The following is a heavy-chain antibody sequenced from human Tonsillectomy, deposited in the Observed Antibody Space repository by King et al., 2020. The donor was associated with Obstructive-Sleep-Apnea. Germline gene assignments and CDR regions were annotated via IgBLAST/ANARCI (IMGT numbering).Heavy chain of an antibody. CDR3: ARQAFVVVTTIKSWHFDL. Sequence: QLQESGPGLVKPSENLSLTCTVSGGSISSSNYYWGWIRQPPGKGLEWIGSISYTGTAYYSPSLKSRVTISVDTSKNQFSLRLNSVTAADTAVYYCARQAFVVVTTIKSWHFDLWGRGTLVTVSS. CDR2: ISYTGTA. J-gene: IGHJ2*01. CDR1: GGSISSSNYY. V-gene: IGHV4-39*01. D-gene: IGHD2-21*02.